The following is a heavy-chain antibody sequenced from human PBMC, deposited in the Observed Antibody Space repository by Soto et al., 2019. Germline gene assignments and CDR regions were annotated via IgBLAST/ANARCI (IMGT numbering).Heavy chain of an antibody. J-gene: IGHJ3*02. V-gene: IGHV1-69*01. CDR1: GGTFSSYA. CDR2: IIPIFGTA. CDR3: AREEPVVPAAIGPPDAFDI. D-gene: IGHD2-2*02. Sequence: QVQLVQSGAEVKKPGSSVKVSCKASGGTFSSYAISWVRQAPGRGLEWMGGIIPIFGTANYAQKFQGRVTITADESTSTAYMELSSLRSEDTAVYYCAREEPVVPAAIGPPDAFDIWGQGTMVTVSS.